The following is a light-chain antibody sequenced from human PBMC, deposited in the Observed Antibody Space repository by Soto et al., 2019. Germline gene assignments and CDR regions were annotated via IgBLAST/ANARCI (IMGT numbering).Light chain of an antibody. Sequence: QSVLTQPASVSGSPGQSITISCTGTSSDVGGYNYVSWYQQHPGKAPKLMIYEVSNRPSGVSNRFSGSKSGNTASLTISALQAEEEVDYYCSSYTSSSTPPYVFGTGTKVTVL. CDR3: SSYTSSSTPPYV. V-gene: IGLV2-14*01. J-gene: IGLJ1*01. CDR1: SSDVGGYNY. CDR2: EVS.